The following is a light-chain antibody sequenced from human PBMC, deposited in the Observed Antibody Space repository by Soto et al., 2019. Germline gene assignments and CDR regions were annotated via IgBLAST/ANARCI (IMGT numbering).Light chain of an antibody. Sequence: QSVLTQPPSASGTPGQRVTISCSGSGSSIGTNTVNWYRQLQGTAPKRLIYGSNQRPSGVPDRFSGSKSGTSASLAISGLKSEDEADYYCAAWDGSLNNVLFGGGTKLTVL. CDR3: AAWDGSLNNVL. CDR2: GSN. CDR1: GSSIGTNT. J-gene: IGLJ2*01. V-gene: IGLV1-44*01.